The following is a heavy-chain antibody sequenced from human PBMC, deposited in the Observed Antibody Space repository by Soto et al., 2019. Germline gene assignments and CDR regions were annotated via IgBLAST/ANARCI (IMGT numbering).Heavy chain of an antibody. J-gene: IGHJ4*02. Sequence: GGSLRLSCAASGFTFSSYAMSWVRQAPGKGLEWVSYISSSSSTIYYADSVKGRFTISRDNAKNSLYLQMNSLRAEDTAVYYCARAHEGIAVAGSFDYWGQGTLVTVSS. CDR2: ISSSSSTI. CDR3: ARAHEGIAVAGSFDY. CDR1: GFTFSSYA. D-gene: IGHD6-19*01. V-gene: IGHV3-48*04.